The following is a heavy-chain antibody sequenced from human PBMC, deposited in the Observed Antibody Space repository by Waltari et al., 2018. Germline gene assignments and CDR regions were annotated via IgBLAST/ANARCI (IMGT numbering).Heavy chain of an antibody. V-gene: IGHV4-39*02. J-gene: IGHJ4*02. Sequence: QLQLQESGPGLVKSSETLSLTCTVSGGSISSSGYYWGWIRQSPGMGLEWIGTIDYSGNTYYTPSLKSRLTISVDTSKRQFSLKLNSVTAADTAVYYCVRDFGDHRTDYWGQGTLVTVSS. CDR3: VRDFGDHRTDY. D-gene: IGHD4-17*01. CDR1: GGSISSSGYY. CDR2: IDYSGNT.